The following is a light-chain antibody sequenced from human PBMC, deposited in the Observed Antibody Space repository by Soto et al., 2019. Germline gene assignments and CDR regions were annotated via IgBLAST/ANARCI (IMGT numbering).Light chain of an antibody. CDR1: QTVSSTS. V-gene: IGKV3-20*01. Sequence: EIVLTQSPGTLSLSPGERATLSCRASQTVSSTSLAWYQQRPGQAPRLLIFDASTRVTGIPDRFSGSGSGTDFTLTISRLEPEDFAVYFCQLYAISSKTFGQGTKVDIK. CDR3: QLYAISSKT. J-gene: IGKJ1*01. CDR2: DAS.